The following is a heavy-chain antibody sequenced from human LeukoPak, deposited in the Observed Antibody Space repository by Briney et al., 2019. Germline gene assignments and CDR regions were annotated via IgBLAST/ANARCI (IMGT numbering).Heavy chain of an antibody. D-gene: IGHD5-12*01. V-gene: IGHV1-18*01. CDR1: GYTFTSYG. Sequence: GASVKVSCKASGYTFTSYGISWVRQAPGQGLEWVGWISAYNGNTNYAQKLQGRVTMTTDTSTSTAYMELRSLRSDDTAVYYCAREGLIVATTAHHDAFDIWGQGTMVTVSS. CDR3: AREGLIVATTAHHDAFDI. CDR2: ISAYNGNT. J-gene: IGHJ3*02.